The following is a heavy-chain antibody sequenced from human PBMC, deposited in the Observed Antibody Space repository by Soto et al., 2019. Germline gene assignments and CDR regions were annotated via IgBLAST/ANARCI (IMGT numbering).Heavy chain of an antibody. Sequence: GGSLRLSCAASGFTFSSYSMNWVRQAPGKGLEWVSYISSSSSTIYYADSVKGRFTISRDNAKNSLYLQMNSLRDEDTAVYYCARVGRRITLFGVVTRMAVWGQGTTVPVSS. V-gene: IGHV3-48*02. J-gene: IGHJ6*02. CDR2: ISSSSSTI. D-gene: IGHD3-3*01. CDR3: ARVGRRITLFGVVTRMAV. CDR1: GFTFSSYS.